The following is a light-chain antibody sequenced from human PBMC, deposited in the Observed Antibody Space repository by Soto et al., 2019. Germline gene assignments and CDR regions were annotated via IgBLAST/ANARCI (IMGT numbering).Light chain of an antibody. Sequence: EIVLTQSRGTLSLSPGERATLSCRAIQSVSSSFLAWYQQRPGQAPRLLIYAASNTAPGIPDRLSGSGSGTDFTLTISRLEPEDFAVYYCQEYGNSRTFGQGTKVDIK. V-gene: IGKV3-20*01. J-gene: IGKJ1*01. CDR2: AAS. CDR1: QSVSSSF. CDR3: QEYGNSRT.